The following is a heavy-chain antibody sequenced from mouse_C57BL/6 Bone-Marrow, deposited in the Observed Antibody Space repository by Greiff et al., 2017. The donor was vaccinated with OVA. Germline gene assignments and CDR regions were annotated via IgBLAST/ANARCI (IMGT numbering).Heavy chain of an antibody. CDR1: GYTFTSYW. V-gene: IGHV1-69*01. D-gene: IGHD2-4*01. Sequence: QVQLQQPGAELVMPGASVKLSCKASGYTFTSYWMHWVKQRPGQGLEWIGEIDPSDSYTNYNQKFKGKATLTVDKYYSTAYMQLSRLTSEDSAVYYCARWFLYDYDGYWYFDVWGTGTTVTVSS. J-gene: IGHJ1*03. CDR2: IDPSDSYT. CDR3: ARWFLYDYDGYWYFDV.